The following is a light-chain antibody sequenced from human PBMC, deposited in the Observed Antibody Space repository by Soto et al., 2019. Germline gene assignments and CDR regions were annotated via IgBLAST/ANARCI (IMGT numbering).Light chain of an antibody. CDR2: EVS. Sequence: QSALTQPASVSGSPGQSITISCTGTGNDVGYYNYVSWYQQRPGKAPKLIIYEVSNRPSGISNRFSGSKSGDTASLTISGLQAEDEADYYCSSYTSSSTLYVFGTGTQLTVL. CDR3: SSYTSSSTLYV. CDR1: GNDVGYYNY. J-gene: IGLJ6*01. V-gene: IGLV2-14*01.